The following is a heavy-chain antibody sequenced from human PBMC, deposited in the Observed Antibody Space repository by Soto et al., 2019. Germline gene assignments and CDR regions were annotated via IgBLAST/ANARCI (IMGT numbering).Heavy chain of an antibody. CDR1: GDSVSSNRAG. V-gene: IGHV6-1*01. Sequence: QVQLQQSSPGLVKPSQALSLTCDISGDSVSSNRAGWNWIRQTPSRGLEWLGRTYYKSKWYYTYAASVKSRITVSPDTSKHQFSLQLTSVTPEDTAVYYCARGSWDDVSGHYYMDVWDKGTTVTVSS. D-gene: IGHD1-1*01. CDR2: TYYKSKWYY. J-gene: IGHJ6*03. CDR3: ARGSWDDVSGHYYMDV.